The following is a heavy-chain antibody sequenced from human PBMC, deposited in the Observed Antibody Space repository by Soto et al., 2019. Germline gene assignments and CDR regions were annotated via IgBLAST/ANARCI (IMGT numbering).Heavy chain of an antibody. J-gene: IGHJ4*02. V-gene: IGHV1-3*05. CDR2: INAGNGNT. CDR1: GCTFTSYA. D-gene: IGHD6-6*01. CDR3: ARAPGGSSSFVDY. Sequence: QVQLVQSGAEEKKPGASVKLSCKASGCTFTSYAMHWVRQAPGQRLEWMGWINAGNGNTKYSQKFQGRVTITRDTSASTAYMELSSLRSEDTAVYYCARAPGGSSSFVDYWGQGTLVTVSS.